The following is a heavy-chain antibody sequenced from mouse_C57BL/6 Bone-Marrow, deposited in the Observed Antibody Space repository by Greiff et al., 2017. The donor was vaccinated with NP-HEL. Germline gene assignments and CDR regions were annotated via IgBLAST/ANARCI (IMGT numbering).Heavy chain of an antibody. J-gene: IGHJ1*03. Sequence: EVKLMESVAELVRPGASVKLSCTASGFNIKNTYMHWVKQRPEKGLEWIGRIDPANGNTKYAPKLQGKATITADTSSNTAYLQLSSLTSEDTAIYYGASITTVVARYFDVWGTGTTVTVSS. D-gene: IGHD1-1*01. CDR1: GFNIKNTY. V-gene: IGHV14-3*01. CDR3: ASITTVVARYFDV. CDR2: IDPANGNT.